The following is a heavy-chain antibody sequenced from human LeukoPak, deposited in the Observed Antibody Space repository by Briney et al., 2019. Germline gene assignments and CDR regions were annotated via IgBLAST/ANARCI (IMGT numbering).Heavy chain of an antibody. CDR2: ISGRGDLE. Sequence: GGSLRLSCSASGFTFSSYAMAWVRQAPGKGLEWVSTISGRGDLEFYTESVKGRFTISRDHSKNTVHLQMDSLRAEDTAIYYCAREGDFWSGYPIDHYYYMDVWGKGTTVTVTS. D-gene: IGHD3-3*01. J-gene: IGHJ6*03. CDR3: AREGDFWSGYPIDHYYYMDV. CDR1: GFTFSSYA. V-gene: IGHV3-23*01.